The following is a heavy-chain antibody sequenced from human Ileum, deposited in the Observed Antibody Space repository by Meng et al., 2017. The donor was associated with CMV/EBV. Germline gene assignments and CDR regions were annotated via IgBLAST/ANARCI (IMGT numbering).Heavy chain of an antibody. CDR1: GGAISNYD. Sequence: QGQRQEAAHRLVKTSETLSLTCYVSGGAISNYDWSWVRPPAGKGLEWIAHIYTSGTTNYNPSLKSRVNMSVDTSRNQFSLKLTSVTAADTAVYYCARNYGSGKWNFFHYWGQGTLVTVSS. D-gene: IGHD3-10*01. CDR3: ARNYGSGKWNFFHY. CDR2: IYTSGTT. J-gene: IGHJ4*02. V-gene: IGHV4-4*07.